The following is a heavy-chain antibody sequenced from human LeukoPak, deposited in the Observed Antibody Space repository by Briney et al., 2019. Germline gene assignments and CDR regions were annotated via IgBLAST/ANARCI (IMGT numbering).Heavy chain of an antibody. J-gene: IGHJ6*03. CDR3: ARVAGFYMDV. CDR2: ISAYSGST. D-gene: IGHD2-21*01. Sequence: ASVKVSCKASGYTFTSYGTSWVRQAPGQGLEWIGWISAYSGSTNYAQKLKGRVTMTTDTSTSTAYMELRSLRADDTAVYYCARVAGFYMDVWGKGTTVTVSS. CDR1: GYTFTSYG. V-gene: IGHV1-18*01.